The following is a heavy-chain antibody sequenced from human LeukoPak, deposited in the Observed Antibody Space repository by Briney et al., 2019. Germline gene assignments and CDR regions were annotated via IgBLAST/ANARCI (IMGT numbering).Heavy chain of an antibody. CDR1: GFMFSRHW. Sequence: PGGSLRLSCAASGFMFSRHWMSWVRQAPGKGPEWVASIKEDGSEKYYADSVWGRFTISRDNAKSSMYLQMNSLRAEDTAVYYCARDGRWGQGTLVSVSS. V-gene: IGHV3-7*01. J-gene: IGHJ4*02. CDR3: ARDGR. CDR2: IKEDGSEK.